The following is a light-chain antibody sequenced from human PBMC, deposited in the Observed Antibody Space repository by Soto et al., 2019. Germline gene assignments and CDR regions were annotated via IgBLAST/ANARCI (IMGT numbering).Light chain of an antibody. V-gene: IGLV1-51*01. CDR1: SSNIGNNY. Sequence: QSVLTQSPSVSAAPGQKVTISCSGSSSNIGNNYVSWYQQLPGTAPKLLIYDNNKRPSGIPDRFSGSKSGTSGTLDITGLQTGDEADYYCCSYAGNRRVFGGGTKLTVL. CDR2: DNN. CDR3: CSYAGNRRV. J-gene: IGLJ3*02.